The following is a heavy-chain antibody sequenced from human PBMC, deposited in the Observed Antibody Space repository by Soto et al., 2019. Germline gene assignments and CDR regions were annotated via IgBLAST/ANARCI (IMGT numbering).Heavy chain of an antibody. CDR3: ARELHGGCYGMDV. D-gene: IGHD2-15*01. J-gene: IGHJ6*02. CDR2: ITTAGDT. CDR1: GFTFSNYD. V-gene: IGHV3-13*01. Sequence: EVQLVESGGGLVQPGGSLRLSCAASGFTFSNYDMHWVRHVTGKGLEWVSGITTAGDTYYPGSVKGRFTISREKAKNSLYLQMNSLSAGDTAVYYCARELHGGCYGMDVWGQGTTVTVSS.